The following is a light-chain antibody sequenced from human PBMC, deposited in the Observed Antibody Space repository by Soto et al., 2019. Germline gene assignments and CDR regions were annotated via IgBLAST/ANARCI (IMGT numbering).Light chain of an antibody. CDR1: QSVTSW. V-gene: IGKV1-5*01. CDR2: DAS. J-gene: IGKJ1*01. CDR3: HHYNSYPGT. Sequence: DIQMTQSPSTLSASVGDRVTITCRASQSVTSWLAWYQQKPGKAPKVLIYDASSLESGVPSRFSGSGSGTEFTLTISSLHPDDLATDYCHHYNSYPGTFGKGTKVDIK.